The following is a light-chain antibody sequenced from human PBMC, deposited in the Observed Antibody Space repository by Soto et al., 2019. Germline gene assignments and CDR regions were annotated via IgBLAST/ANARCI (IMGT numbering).Light chain of an antibody. CDR2: KAS. CDR1: QTISSW. CDR3: QQYDSYRT. J-gene: IGKJ1*01. Sequence: DIQMTQSPSTLSGSVGDRVTITCRASQTISSWLAWYQQKPGKAPKLLIYKASTLKSGVPSRFSGSGSGTEFTLTIRSLQPDDFATYYCQQYDSYRTFGQGTRWIS. V-gene: IGKV1-5*03.